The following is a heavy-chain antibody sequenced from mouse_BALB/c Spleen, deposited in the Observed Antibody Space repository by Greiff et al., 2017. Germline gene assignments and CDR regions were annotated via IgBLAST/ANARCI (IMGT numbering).Heavy chain of an antibody. Sequence: EVQLQQSGPELVKPGASVKISCKASGYSFTGYYMHWVKQSHVKSLEWIGRINPYNVATSYNQNFKDKASLTVDKSSSTAYMELHSLTSEDSAVYYCARRTLLLRNWYFDDWGEGTTVTVSS. V-gene: IGHV1-31*01. D-gene: IGHD1-1*01. J-gene: IGHJ1*01. CDR3: ARRTLLLRNWYFDD. CDR2: INPYNVAT. CDR1: GYSFTGYY.